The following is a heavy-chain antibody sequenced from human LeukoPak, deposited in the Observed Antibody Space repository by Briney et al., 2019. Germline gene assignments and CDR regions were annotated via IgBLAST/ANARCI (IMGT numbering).Heavy chain of an antibody. CDR3: AKERDRGFDI. Sequence: PSETLSLTCAVYGGSFSGYYWSWIRQPPGKGLEWIGEINHSGSTNYNPSLKSRVTISVDTSKNQFSLKLSSVTAADTAVYYCAKERDRGFDIWGQGTMVTVSS. CDR2: INHSGST. V-gene: IGHV4-34*01. J-gene: IGHJ3*02. CDR1: GGSFSGYY.